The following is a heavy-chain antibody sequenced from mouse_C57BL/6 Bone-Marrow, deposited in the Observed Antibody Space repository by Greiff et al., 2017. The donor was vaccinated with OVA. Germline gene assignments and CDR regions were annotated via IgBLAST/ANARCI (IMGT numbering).Heavy chain of an antibody. CDR3: APLLLLDY. CDR1: GYAFSSSW. Sequence: VQLKQSGPELVKPGASVKISCKASGYAFSSSWMNWVKQRPGKGLEWIGRIYPGDGDTNYNGKFKGKATLTADKSSSTAYMQLSSLTSEDSAVYFCAPLLLLDYWGQGTTLTVSS. J-gene: IGHJ2*01. D-gene: IGHD1-1*01. CDR2: IYPGDGDT. V-gene: IGHV1-82*01.